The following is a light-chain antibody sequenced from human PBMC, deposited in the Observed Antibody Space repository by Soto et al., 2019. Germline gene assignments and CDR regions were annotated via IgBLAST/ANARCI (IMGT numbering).Light chain of an antibody. Sequence: QSALTQPASVSGSPGQSITISCTGTSSDVGGYNYVSWYQQHPGKAPKLMIYDVSNRPSGVSNRFSGSKSGNTASLTIPGPQAEHEPDYYPTPYTSTTPHVLFGGGPKLTVL. CDR3: TPYTSTTPHVL. CDR1: SSDVGGYNY. J-gene: IGLJ2*01. V-gene: IGLV2-14*01. CDR2: DVS.